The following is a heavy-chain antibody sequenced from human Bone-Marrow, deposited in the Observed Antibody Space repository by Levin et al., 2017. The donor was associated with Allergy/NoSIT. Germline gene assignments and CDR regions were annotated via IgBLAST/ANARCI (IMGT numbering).Heavy chain of an antibody. CDR1: GFTFSSYA. V-gene: IGHV3-64*01. D-gene: IGHD5-24*01. Sequence: GGSLRLSCAASGFTFSSYAMHWVRQAPGKGLEYVSAISSNGGSTYYANSVKGRFTISRDNSKNTLYLQMGSLRAEDMAVYYCARVLREMAFDAFDIWGQGTMVTVSS. J-gene: IGHJ3*02. CDR3: ARVLREMAFDAFDI. CDR2: ISSNGGST.